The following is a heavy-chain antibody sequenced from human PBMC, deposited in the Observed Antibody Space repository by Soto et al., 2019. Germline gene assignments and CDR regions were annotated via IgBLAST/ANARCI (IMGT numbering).Heavy chain of an antibody. CDR1: GFTFDHYA. CDR3: AKYADYVNFFNY. V-gene: IGHV3-9*01. CDR2: INWKGADV. D-gene: IGHD4-17*01. J-gene: IGHJ4*02. Sequence: GGSLRLSCAASGFTFDHYAMHWVRQVPGKGLEWVSTINWKGADVAYADSVKGRFTISRENAKNSLYLQMNSLRTEDTALYYCAKYADYVNFFNYSGPGTMVTVYS.